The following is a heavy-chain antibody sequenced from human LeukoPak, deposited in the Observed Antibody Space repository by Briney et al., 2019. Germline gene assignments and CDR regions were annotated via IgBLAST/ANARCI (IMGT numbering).Heavy chain of an antibody. D-gene: IGHD2-15*01. Sequence: PSETLSPTCTVSGGSISSYYWTWIRQPPGKGLEWIGEINRGGNTNYNPSLKSRVIISVDTSMNQFSLKLSSVTAADAAVYYCARGGGYCSGGGCYVDSWGQGTLVTVSS. J-gene: IGHJ4*02. CDR1: GGSISSYY. CDR3: ARGGGYCSGGGCYVDS. V-gene: IGHV4-34*01. CDR2: INRGGNT.